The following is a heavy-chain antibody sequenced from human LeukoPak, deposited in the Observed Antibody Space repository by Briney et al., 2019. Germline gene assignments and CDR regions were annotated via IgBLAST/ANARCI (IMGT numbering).Heavy chain of an antibody. CDR1: VDSVTSKV. J-gene: IGHJ3*02. D-gene: IGHD3-16*01. V-gene: IGHV4-4*07. Sequence: SETLSLTCSVSVDSVTSKVWSWIRQPAGKGLEWIGRIYTSGTANYHPSLKSRVSMSLDTSKNEFSLKLKNVTAADTAIYYCAREGGGWHPDNHFDIWGQGTTVTVSS. CDR2: IYTSGTA. CDR3: AREGGGWHPDNHFDI.